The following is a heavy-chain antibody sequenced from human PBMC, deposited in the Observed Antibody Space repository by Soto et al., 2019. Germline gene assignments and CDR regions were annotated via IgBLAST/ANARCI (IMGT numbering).Heavy chain of an antibody. Sequence: ASVKVSCKASGYIFTGYHIHWVRQAPGRGLEWMGWINPNSGDTEYAQNFQGRVTMTRDTSFNLVYMEMSGLMSDDTAVYYCAIDARGTRGFDEMDTWCQGTTVTVSS. J-gene: IGHJ6*02. CDR1: GYIFTGYH. V-gene: IGHV1-2*02. D-gene: IGHD3-9*01. CDR3: AIDARGTRGFDEMDT. CDR2: INPNSGDT.